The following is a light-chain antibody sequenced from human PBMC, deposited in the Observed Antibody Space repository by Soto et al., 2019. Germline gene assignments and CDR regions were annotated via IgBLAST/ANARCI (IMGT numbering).Light chain of an antibody. CDR1: NIDVGGYNY. Sequence: QSGLTQPASVSGSPGQSITISCTGTNIDVGGYNYVSWYQQHPGKAPKLMIYEVTYRPSGVSNRLSGSKSGNTASLTISGLQAEDEADYYCSSYTISSTLVVFGGGTQLTVL. CDR3: SSYTISSTLVV. J-gene: IGLJ3*02. CDR2: EVT. V-gene: IGLV2-14*01.